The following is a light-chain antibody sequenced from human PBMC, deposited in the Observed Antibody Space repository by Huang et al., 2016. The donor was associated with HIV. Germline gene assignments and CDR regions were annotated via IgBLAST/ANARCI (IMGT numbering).Light chain of an antibody. CDR1: QSISTY. J-gene: IGKJ1*01. CDR2: AAA. Sequence: DIQMTQSPSSLSASVGDRATITCRASQSISTYVNWYQQKPGKAPKLLLYAAASLQNGVPPRFSGSGSGTDFTLTISSLQPEDFATYSCQQSYNPPWTFGQGTKVEIK. V-gene: IGKV1-39*01. CDR3: QQSYNPPWT.